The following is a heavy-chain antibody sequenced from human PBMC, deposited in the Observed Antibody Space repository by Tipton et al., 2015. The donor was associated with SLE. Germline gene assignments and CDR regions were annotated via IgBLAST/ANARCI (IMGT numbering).Heavy chain of an antibody. D-gene: IGHD3-16*01. Sequence: QLVQSGPEVKKPGASVKVSCKASGYTFTSYGISWVRQAPGQGLEWMGGIIPMFGTTIYAERFQGRVTISADESTSTVYMELSSLRSEDTAVYYCARGYVDGTYPFDFWGQGTLVTVSS. CDR1: GYTFTSYG. CDR2: IIPMFGTT. V-gene: IGHV1-69*13. CDR3: ARGYVDGTYPFDF. J-gene: IGHJ4*02.